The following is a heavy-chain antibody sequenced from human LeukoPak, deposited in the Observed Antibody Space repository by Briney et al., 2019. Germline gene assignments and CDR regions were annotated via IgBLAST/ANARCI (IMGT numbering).Heavy chain of an antibody. CDR2: IYPGDSDT. CDR1: GYSFTSYW. CDR3: ARLPYYYDSSGYERAYYYYGMDV. V-gene: IGHV5-51*01. Sequence: GESLKISCKGSGYSFTSYWIGWVRHIPGKGLECMGSIYPGDSDTRYSPSFQGQVTISADKSISTAYLQWSSLKASDTAMYYCARLPYYYDSSGYERAYYYYGMDVWGQGTTVTVSS. D-gene: IGHD3-22*01. J-gene: IGHJ6*02.